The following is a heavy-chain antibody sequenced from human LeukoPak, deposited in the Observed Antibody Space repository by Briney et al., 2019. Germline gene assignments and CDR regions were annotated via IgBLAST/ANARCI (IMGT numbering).Heavy chain of an antibody. Sequence: ASVKVSCKASGYTFTSYDINWVRQATGQGLEWMGWMNPNSGNTGYAQKFQGRVTMTRNTSISTAYMELSSLRSEDTALYYCAKDRNHDYDAFDIWGQGTMVTVSS. V-gene: IGHV1-8*01. CDR1: GYTFTSYD. J-gene: IGHJ3*02. D-gene: IGHD4-17*01. CDR2: MNPNSGNT. CDR3: AKDRNHDYDAFDI.